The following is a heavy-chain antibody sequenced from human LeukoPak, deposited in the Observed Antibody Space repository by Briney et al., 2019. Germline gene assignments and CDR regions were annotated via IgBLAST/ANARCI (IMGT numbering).Heavy chain of an antibody. CDR2: IYYSGST. D-gene: IGHD5-12*01. J-gene: IGHJ4*02. V-gene: IGHV4-59*01. Sequence: SETLSLTCTVSGGSISNYYWKWLRQPPGKGLEWIGYIYYSGSTNYNPSLSGRVTMSLDTSKNQFSLRLTSVTAADTAVYYCARGFDSKSTYFDYWGQGTLVTVSS. CDR3: ARGFDSKSTYFDY. CDR1: GGSISNYY.